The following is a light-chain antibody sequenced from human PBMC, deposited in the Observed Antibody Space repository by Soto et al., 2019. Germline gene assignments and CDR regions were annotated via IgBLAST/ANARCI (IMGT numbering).Light chain of an antibody. CDR2: RAS. J-gene: IGKJ2*01. Sequence: PGGRATLSCRASQSVSSYLAWYQQRPGQPPRLLIYRASPRATGIPARFSGSGSGTEFSLTISSLQSEDFAVYYCQQYNTWPPRYTFGQGTKLEI. CDR1: QSVSSY. V-gene: IGKV3-15*01. CDR3: QQYNTWPPRYT.